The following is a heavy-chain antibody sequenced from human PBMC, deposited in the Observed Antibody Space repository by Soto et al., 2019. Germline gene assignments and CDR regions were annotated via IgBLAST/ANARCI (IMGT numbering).Heavy chain of an antibody. V-gene: IGHV4-34*01. D-gene: IGHD3-3*01. J-gene: IGHJ5*02. CDR2: INHSGST. Sequence: SSETLSLTCAVYGGSFSGYYWSWIRQPPGKGPEWIGEINHSGSTNYNPSLKSRVTISVDTSKNQFSLKLSSVTAADTAVYYCARGQGDGVVILRRFRRWFDPWGQGTLVTVS. CDR3: ARGQGDGVVILRRFRRWFDP. CDR1: GGSFSGYY.